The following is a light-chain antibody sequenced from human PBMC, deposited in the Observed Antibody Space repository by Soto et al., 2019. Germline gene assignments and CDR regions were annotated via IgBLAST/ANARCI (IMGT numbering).Light chain of an antibody. J-gene: IGKJ5*01. V-gene: IGKV3D-15*01. CDR1: ENVRTF. CDR2: GAS. CDR3: QQYNNWIT. Sequence: TQSPATLSLSPGERATLSCRASENVRTFVDWYQQKPGQAPRLLIYGASNRATDIPARFSGSGSGTEFTLTISSLQSEDFAVYYCQQYNNWITFGQGTRLEIK.